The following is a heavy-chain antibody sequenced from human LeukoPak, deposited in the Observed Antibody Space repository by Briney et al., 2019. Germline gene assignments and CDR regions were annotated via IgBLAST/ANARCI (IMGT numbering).Heavy chain of an antibody. CDR3: ARLPYYDISSPFDY. D-gene: IGHD3-22*01. V-gene: IGHV4-59*08. CDR1: GGSISSYY. CDR2: IYYSGST. J-gene: IGHJ4*02. Sequence: SETLSLTCTVSGGSISSYYWSWIRQPPGKGLEWIGYIYYSGSTNYNPSLKSRVTISVDTSKNQFSLKLSSVTAADTAVYYCARLPYYDISSPFDYWGQGTLVTVPS.